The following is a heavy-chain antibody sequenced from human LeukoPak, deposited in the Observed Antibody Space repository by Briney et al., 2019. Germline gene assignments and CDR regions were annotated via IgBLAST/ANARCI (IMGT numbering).Heavy chain of an antibody. D-gene: IGHD5-24*01. CDR2: IKDDGSLK. V-gene: IGHV3-48*03. CDR3: ARRFRD. CDR1: GLIFSGFE. Sequence: PGGSLRLSCVGSGLIFSGFEMNWVRQAPGKGLEWVSYIKDDGSLKTYADSVKGRFTISRDNSKNSLYLQMSSLRAEDTATYYCARRFRDWGRGILDSVSA. J-gene: IGHJ4*02.